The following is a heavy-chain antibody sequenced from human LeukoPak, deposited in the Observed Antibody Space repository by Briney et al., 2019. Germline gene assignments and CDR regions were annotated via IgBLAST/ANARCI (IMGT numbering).Heavy chain of an antibody. D-gene: IGHD6-13*01. CDR1: GGSFSGYY. J-gene: IGHJ4*02. Sequence: SESLSLTCAVYGGSFSGYYWSWIRQPPGKGLEWIGYIYYSGSTNYNPSLRSRVTISVDTSKNQFSLKLSSVTAADTAVYYCAREEPGIAAAGHFDYWGQGTLVTVSS. CDR3: AREEPGIAAAGHFDY. V-gene: IGHV4-59*01. CDR2: IYYSGST.